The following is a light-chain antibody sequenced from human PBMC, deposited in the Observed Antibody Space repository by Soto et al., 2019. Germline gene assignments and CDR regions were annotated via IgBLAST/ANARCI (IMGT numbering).Light chain of an antibody. J-gene: IGKJ5*01. CDR2: GAS. Sequence: EIVLTQSPSTLSLSPGDRAILSCRASQSLLYNYLAWYQQKPGQAPRLLFIGASIRSNGVPDRFSGSGYGTDFTLTINRVEPEDFAVYWCQQYGSSPVTFGQGTRLEIK. V-gene: IGKV3-20*01. CDR3: QQYGSSPVT. CDR1: QSLLYNY.